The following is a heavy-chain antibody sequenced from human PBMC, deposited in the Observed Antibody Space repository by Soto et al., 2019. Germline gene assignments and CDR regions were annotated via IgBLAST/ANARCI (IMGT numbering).Heavy chain of an antibody. J-gene: IGHJ4*02. CDR3: ARDRSNSPDLLDS. CDR2: VYYTGST. V-gene: IGHV4-30-4*01. D-gene: IGHD1-1*01. Sequence: QVQLQESGPGLVKPSQTLSLPCSVSGGSITSDEYYWTWIRQPPGGGLEWIGPVYYTGSTSYSPSLKSRLTISVDTSKNQFSLRLNSVSAADTAVYYCARDRSNSPDLLDSWGRGTLVTVSS. CDR1: GGSITSDEYY.